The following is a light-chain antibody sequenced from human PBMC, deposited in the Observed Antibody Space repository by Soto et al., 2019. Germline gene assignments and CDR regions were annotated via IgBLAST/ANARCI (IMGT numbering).Light chain of an antibody. Sequence: DIQSTQLPSSLSASVGDRVTITCRPSQSIRTYLNWNQHKPGKAPELLIYAASSLQSGVPSRFSGSGSGTDFTLTISSLQPEDFATYYCQHYYSNPRTFGPGTKVDIK. CDR2: AAS. CDR3: QHYYSNPRT. CDR1: QSIRTY. V-gene: IGKV1-39*01. J-gene: IGKJ3*01.